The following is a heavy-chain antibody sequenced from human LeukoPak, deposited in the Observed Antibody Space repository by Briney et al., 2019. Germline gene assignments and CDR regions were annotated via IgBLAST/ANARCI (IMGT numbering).Heavy chain of an antibody. CDR2: ISSSGSTV. D-gene: IGHD1-26*01. CDR3: ARVVGAMVYRDAFDN. CDR1: GFTFSDFY. J-gene: IGHJ3*02. V-gene: IGHV3-11*01. Sequence: PGGSLRLSCAASGFTFSDFYMSWIRQAPGKGLEWVSYISSSGSTVYYADSVEGRFTISRDNAKNSLSLQMNSLRAEDTAVYYCARVVGAMVYRDAFDNWGQGTMVTVSS.